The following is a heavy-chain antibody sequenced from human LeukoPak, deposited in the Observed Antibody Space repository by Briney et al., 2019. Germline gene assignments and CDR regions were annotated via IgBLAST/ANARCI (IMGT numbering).Heavy chain of an antibody. Sequence: SETLSLTCAVSGGSISSSNWWSWVRQPPGKGLEWIGEIYHSGSTNYNPSLKSRVTISVDKSKNQFSLKLSSVTAADTAVYYCARHSALGLTYYYYYMDVWGKGTTVTVSS. J-gene: IGHJ6*03. CDR1: GGSISSSNW. CDR3: ARHSALGLTYYYYYMDV. V-gene: IGHV4-4*02. CDR2: IYHSGST. D-gene: IGHD3/OR15-3a*01.